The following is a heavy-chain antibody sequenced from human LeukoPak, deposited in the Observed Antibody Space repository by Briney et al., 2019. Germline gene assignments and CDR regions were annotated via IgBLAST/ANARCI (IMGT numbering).Heavy chain of an antibody. V-gene: IGHV3-21*05. CDR1: GFTFSSYE. Sequence: GGSLRLSCAASGFTFSSYEMNWVRQAPGKGLEWVSYISSSSSYIYYADSVKGRFTISRDNAKNSLYLQMNSLRAEDTAVYYCARDSGNYLDAFDIWGQGTMVTVSS. CDR2: ISSSSSYI. CDR3: ARDSGNYLDAFDI. D-gene: IGHD1-7*01. J-gene: IGHJ3*02.